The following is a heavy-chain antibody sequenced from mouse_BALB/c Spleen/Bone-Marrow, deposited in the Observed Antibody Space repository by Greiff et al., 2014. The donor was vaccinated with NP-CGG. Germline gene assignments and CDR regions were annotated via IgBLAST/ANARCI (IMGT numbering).Heavy chain of an antibody. CDR3: ARSGGDSMDY. J-gene: IGHJ4*01. CDR2: IYPGDGST. D-gene: IGHD2-13*01. V-gene: IGHV1S56*01. Sequence: VQLQQSGSELVKPGALVKISCKASGYTFTSYDINWVKQRPGQGLEWIGWIYPGDGSTKYNEKFKGKATLTADKSSSTAYMQLSSLTSENSADYFCARSGGDSMDYWGQGTSVTVSS. CDR1: GYTFTSYD.